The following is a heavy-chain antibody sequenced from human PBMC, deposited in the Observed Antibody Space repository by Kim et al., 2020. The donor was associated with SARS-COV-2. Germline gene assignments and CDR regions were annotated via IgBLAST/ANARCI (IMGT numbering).Heavy chain of an antibody. J-gene: IGHJ2*01. V-gene: IGHV4-39*07. D-gene: IGHD3-16*01. CDR3: ARHGGRGLVGFFDL. Sequence: TPSHKRRVTNSVDTSKNQFSLKRSSVTAADTAVYYCARHGGRGLVGFFDLWGRGTLVTVSS.